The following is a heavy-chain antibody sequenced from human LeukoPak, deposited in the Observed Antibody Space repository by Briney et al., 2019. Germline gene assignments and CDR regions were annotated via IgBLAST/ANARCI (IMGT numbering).Heavy chain of an antibody. V-gene: IGHV4-30-2*01. CDR2: IYHSGST. CDR1: GGSISSGGYY. CDR3: ARGGLSIAAAGTTRTTHRPGDY. Sequence: SQTLSLTCTVSGGSISSGGYYWSWIRQPPGKGLEWIGYIYHSGSTYYNPSLKSRVTISVDRSKNQFSLKLSSVTAADTAVYYCARGGLSIAAAGTTRTTHRPGDYWGQGTLVTVSS. D-gene: IGHD6-13*01. J-gene: IGHJ4*02.